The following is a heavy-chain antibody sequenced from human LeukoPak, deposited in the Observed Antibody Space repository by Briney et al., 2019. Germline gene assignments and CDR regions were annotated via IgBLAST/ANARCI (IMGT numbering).Heavy chain of an antibody. CDR3: ARDNCSGGSCYSDDAFDI. J-gene: IGHJ3*02. V-gene: IGHV4-59*01. CDR1: GGSISSYY. Sequence: PSETLPLTCTVSGGSISSYYWSWIRQPPGKGLEWIGYIYYSGSTNYNPSLKSRVTISVDTSKNQFSLKLSSVTAADTAVYYCARDNCSGGSCYSDDAFDIWGQGTMVTVSS. D-gene: IGHD2-15*01. CDR2: IYYSGST.